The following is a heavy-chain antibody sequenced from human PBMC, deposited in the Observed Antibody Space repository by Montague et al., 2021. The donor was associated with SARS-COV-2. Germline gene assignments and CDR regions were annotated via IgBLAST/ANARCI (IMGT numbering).Heavy chain of an antibody. CDR2: IYYTGNT. V-gene: IGHV4-39*02. Sequence: SVTLSLTCTVSGGSITNNIDYWAWIRQPPGKGLEWIGSIYYTGNTYYXPSLKSRVTISVVTSKNHFTLKLSSVTAAETAVYYCARLKRYFDSSGSPSAFDFWGQGTKVTVSS. CDR1: GGSITNNIDY. CDR3: ARLKRYFDSSGSPSAFDF. D-gene: IGHD3-22*01. J-gene: IGHJ3*01.